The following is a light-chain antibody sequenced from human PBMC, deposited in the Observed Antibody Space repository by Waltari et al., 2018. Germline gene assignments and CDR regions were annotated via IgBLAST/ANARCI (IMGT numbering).Light chain of an antibody. V-gene: IGLV8-61*01. J-gene: IGLJ3*02. CDR1: YGPVSSDPH. CDR3: VLYMGFGISV. CDR2: TTN. Sequence: QTVVTQEPSFSVSPGGTVTLTFGLSYGPVSSDPHTIWYQQTPGQPPRTLIYTTNTRSSGVPDRCSGSILGNKAALTITGAQAEDESDYYCVLYMGFGISVFGGGTKLTVL.